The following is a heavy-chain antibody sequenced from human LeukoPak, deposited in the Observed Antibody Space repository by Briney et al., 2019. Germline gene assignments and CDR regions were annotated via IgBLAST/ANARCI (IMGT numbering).Heavy chain of an antibody. J-gene: IGHJ4*02. V-gene: IGHV4-30-2*02. CDR3: ARNRVVGAPNFDY. CDR1: GGSISSGGYS. D-gene: IGHD1-26*01. CDR2: IYHSGST. Sequence: SQTLSLTCAVSGGSISSGGYSWSWIRQPPGKGLEWIGYIYHSGSTYYNPSLKSRVTISLDTSKNQFSLRLTSVTAADTAVYYCARNRVVGAPNFDYWGQGTLVTVFS.